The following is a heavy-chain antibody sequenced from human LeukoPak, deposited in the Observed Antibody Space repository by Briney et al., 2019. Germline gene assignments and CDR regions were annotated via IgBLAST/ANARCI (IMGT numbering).Heavy chain of an antibody. CDR2: IYSGGRT. D-gene: IGHD1-14*01. Sequence: GGSLRLSCAASGFTVSSNYMSWVRQAPGKGLEWVSVIYSGGRTYYADSVKGRFTISRDNSKNTLYLQMNSLRAEDTAVYYCARSYYYYYGMDVWGQGTTVTVSS. CDR3: ARSYYYYYGMDV. V-gene: IGHV3-53*01. J-gene: IGHJ6*02. CDR1: GFTVSSNY.